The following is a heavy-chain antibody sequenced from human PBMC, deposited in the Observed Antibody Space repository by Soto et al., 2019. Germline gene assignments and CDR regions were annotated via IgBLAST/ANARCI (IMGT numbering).Heavy chain of an antibody. CDR3: ARALSAAAGLYFDY. Sequence: QVQLQESGPGLVKPSETLSLTCTVSGGSISSYYWSWVRQPAGKGLEWIGRIHTSDSTNFNPSLKSRVTMSVDTSKNQFSLRLTSLTGADTAVYYCARALSAAAGLYFDYWGQGTLVTVSS. V-gene: IGHV4-4*07. CDR1: GGSISSYY. CDR2: IHTSDST. J-gene: IGHJ4*02. D-gene: IGHD6-13*01.